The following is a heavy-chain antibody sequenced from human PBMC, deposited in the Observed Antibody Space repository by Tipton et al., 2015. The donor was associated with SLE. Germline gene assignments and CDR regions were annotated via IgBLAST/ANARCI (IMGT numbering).Heavy chain of an antibody. D-gene: IGHD5-24*01. CDR1: GGSITSESHY. CDR2: SFYSGST. CDR3: ARQMSPGLAEGLDS. J-gene: IGHJ5*01. V-gene: IGHV4-39*07. Sequence: TLSLTCTVSGGSITSESHYWAWIRQTPGKGLEWIGNSFYSGSTYYNPPLKSRVTISVDSSKNRFSLRLTSLTAADTAVYFCARQMSPGLAEGLDSWGQGMLVTVSS.